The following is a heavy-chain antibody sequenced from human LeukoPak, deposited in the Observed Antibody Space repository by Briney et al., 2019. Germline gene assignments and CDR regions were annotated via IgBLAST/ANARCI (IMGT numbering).Heavy chain of an antibody. D-gene: IGHD5-18*01. Sequence: ASVKVSFKASGGTFISYAISWVRQAPGQGLEWMGGIIPIFGTANYAQKFQGRVTITTDESTSTAYMELSSLRSEDTAVYYCAREGYSSGWRLRYYDMDVWGKGTTVTVSS. CDR1: GGTFISYA. V-gene: IGHV1-69*05. J-gene: IGHJ6*03. CDR3: AREGYSSGWRLRYYDMDV. CDR2: IIPIFGTA.